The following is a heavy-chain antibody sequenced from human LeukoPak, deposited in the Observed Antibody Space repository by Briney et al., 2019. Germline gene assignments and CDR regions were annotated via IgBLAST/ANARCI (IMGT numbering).Heavy chain of an antibody. V-gene: IGHV3-66*02. Sequence: PGGSLRLSCAASGFTVSSNYTSWVRQAPGKGLEWVSVIYSGGSTYYADSVKGRFTISRDNSKNTLYLQMNSLRAEDTAVYYCARGWAMVRGVMQGYYFDYWGQGTLVTVSS. D-gene: IGHD3-10*01. J-gene: IGHJ4*02. CDR3: ARGWAMVRGVMQGYYFDY. CDR2: IYSGGST. CDR1: GFTVSSNY.